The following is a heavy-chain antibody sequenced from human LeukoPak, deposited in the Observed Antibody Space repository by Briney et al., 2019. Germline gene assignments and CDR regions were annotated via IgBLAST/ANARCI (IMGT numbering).Heavy chain of an antibody. J-gene: IGHJ4*02. D-gene: IGHD3-22*01. Sequence: ASVKVSCKASGYTFTSYDINWVRQATGQGLEWMGWMNPNSGNTGYAQKFQGRVTMTRNTSISTAYMELSRLRSDDTAVYYCARDLSGYPVDYWGQGTLVTVSS. CDR2: MNPNSGNT. V-gene: IGHV1-8*01. CDR3: ARDLSGYPVDY. CDR1: GYTFTSYD.